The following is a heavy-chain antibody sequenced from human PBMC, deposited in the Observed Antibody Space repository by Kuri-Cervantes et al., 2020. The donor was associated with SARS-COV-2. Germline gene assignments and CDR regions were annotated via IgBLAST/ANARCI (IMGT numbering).Heavy chain of an antibody. D-gene: IGHD3-16*01. CDR1: GYSISSGYY. Sequence: SQTLSLTCAVSGYSISSGYYWSWIRQPPGKGLEWIGEINHSGSTNYNPSLKSRVTILVDTSKNQFSLKLSSVTAADTAVYYCARDQGGYYMDVWGKGTTVTVSS. J-gene: IGHJ6*03. CDR3: ARDQGGYYMDV. CDR2: INHSGST. V-gene: IGHV4-34*01.